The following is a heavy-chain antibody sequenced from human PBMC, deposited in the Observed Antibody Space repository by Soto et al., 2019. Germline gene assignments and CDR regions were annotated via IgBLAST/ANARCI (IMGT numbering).Heavy chain of an antibody. CDR3: ARGLGP. CDR2: MYHSGNT. Sequence: SETLSLTCAVSGGSIRSGGYFRSWIRQPPGKGLEWIGYMYHSGNTYYNPSLNSRVTISLDRSKNQFSLKLSSVTAADTAVYYCARGLGPWGQGTLVTVSS. J-gene: IGHJ5*02. CDR1: GGSIRSGGYF. V-gene: IGHV4-30-2*01. D-gene: IGHD3-10*01.